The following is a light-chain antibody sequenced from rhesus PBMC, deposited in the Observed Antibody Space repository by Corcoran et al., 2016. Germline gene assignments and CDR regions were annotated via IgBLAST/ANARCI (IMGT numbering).Light chain of an antibody. CDR3: KQGTHWPHS. V-gene: IGKV2S9*01. CDR2: PVS. J-gene: IGKJ2*01. Sequence: DVVMTQSPLSLPVTLGQPASISCRSSQSLVHSDGETYLNWFQQNPGQPPRRLIYPVSNRDSGVPDRFSGSGEGTEFTLKVSRVGAEDVGIYCSKQGTHWPHSFGQGTKVEIK. CDR1: QSLVHSDGETY.